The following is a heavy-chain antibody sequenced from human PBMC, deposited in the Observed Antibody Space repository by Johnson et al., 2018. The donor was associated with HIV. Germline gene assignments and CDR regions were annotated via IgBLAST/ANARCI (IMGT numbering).Heavy chain of an antibody. CDR2: ISYDGGNK. D-gene: IGHD1-26*01. CDR1: GFTVSNNY. J-gene: IGHJ3*02. Sequence: QVQLVESGGGLIQPGGSLRLSCAASGFTVSNNYMSWVRQAPGKGLEWVAVISYDGGNKYYADSVKGRFTISRDNSKNTLYLQMNSLRAEDTAVYYCAKWSIVGATFSDAFDIWGQGTMVTVSS. V-gene: IGHV3-30*18. CDR3: AKWSIVGATFSDAFDI.